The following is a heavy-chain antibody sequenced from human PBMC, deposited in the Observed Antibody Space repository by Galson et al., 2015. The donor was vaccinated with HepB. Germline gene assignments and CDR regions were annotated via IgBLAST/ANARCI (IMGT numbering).Heavy chain of an antibody. V-gene: IGHV1-18*04. D-gene: IGHD6-13*01. Sequence: SVKVSCKASGYTFTSYGISWVRQAPGQGLEWMGWISAYNGNTNYAQKLQGRVTMTTDTSTNTAYMELRSLRSDDTAVYYCARVRRQQLVRVYYYYGMDVWGQGTTVTVSS. CDR3: ARVRRQQLVRVYYYYGMDV. J-gene: IGHJ6*02. CDR2: ISAYNGNT. CDR1: GYTFTSYG.